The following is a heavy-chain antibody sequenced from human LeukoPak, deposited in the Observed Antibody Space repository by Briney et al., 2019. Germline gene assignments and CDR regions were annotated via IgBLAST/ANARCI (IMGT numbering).Heavy chain of an antibody. V-gene: IGHV4-59*01. Sequence: PSETLSFTCTVSGGSIRSYYWSWIRQPPGKELEWIGYIHYSGSTNYNPSLKSRVTMSVDTSKNQFSLKLTSVTAADTAVYYCARGGSSSSWPFYYWGQGTLVTVSS. CDR3: ARGGSSSSWPFYY. J-gene: IGHJ4*02. D-gene: IGHD6-13*01. CDR2: IHYSGST. CDR1: GGSIRSYY.